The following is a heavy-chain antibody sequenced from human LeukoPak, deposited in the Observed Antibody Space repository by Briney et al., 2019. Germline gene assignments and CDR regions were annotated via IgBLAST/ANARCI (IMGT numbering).Heavy chain of an antibody. V-gene: IGHV1-69*10. CDR3: ARVPCSSTSCYGAFDI. CDR1: GXXFSSYA. Sequence: SVKVSCKASGXXFSSYAISWVRQAPXXXXXXXXXIXXILGIANYAQKFQGRVTITADKSTSTAYMELSSLRSEDTAVYYCARVPCSSTSCYGAFDIWGQGTMVTVSS. J-gene: IGHJ3*02. D-gene: IGHD2-2*01. CDR2: IXXILGIA.